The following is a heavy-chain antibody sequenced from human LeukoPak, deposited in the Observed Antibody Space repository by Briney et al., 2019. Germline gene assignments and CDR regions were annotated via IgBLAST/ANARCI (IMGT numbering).Heavy chain of an antibody. CDR2: IYPGDSDT. V-gene: IGHV5-51*01. J-gene: IGHJ5*02. Sequence: GESLQISCQGSGSSFTNYWVAWVRQMPGKGLEWMGIIYPGDSDTRYSPSFQGQVTISADKSISTAYLQWSSLKASDTAMYYCASTGPQYSSSWWFDPWGQGTLVTVSS. D-gene: IGHD6-6*01. CDR1: GSSFTNYW. CDR3: ASTGPQYSSSWWFDP.